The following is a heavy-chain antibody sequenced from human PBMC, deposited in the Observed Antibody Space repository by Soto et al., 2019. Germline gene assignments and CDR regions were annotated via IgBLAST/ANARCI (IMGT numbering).Heavy chain of an antibody. D-gene: IGHD4-17*01. CDR2: ISGSGGST. Sequence: EVQLLESGGGLVQPGGSLRLSCAASGFTFSSYAMSWVRQAPGKGLEWVSAISGSGGSTYYADSVKGRFTISRDNSKNTLYLHKNSPRAEDTAVYYCAKEPIPLDYGDCSSPYYYYYYLDVWGKGTTVTVSS. V-gene: IGHV3-23*01. CDR1: GFTFSSYA. CDR3: AKEPIPLDYGDCSSPYYYYYYLDV. J-gene: IGHJ6*03.